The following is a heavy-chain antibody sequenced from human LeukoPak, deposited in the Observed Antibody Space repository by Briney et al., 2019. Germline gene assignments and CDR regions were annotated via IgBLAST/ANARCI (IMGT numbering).Heavy chain of an antibody. V-gene: IGHV4-59*01. CDR1: GGSISGYY. CDR2: IFYTGST. J-gene: IGHJ6*03. CDR3: ARELAIHCSSTSCYPLRVGYMDV. D-gene: IGHD2-2*01. Sequence: PSETLSLTCTVSGGSISGYYWSWIRQPPGKGLEWIGYIFYTGSTNYNPSLKSRVTISVDTSKNQFSLKLSSVTAADTAVYYCARELAIHCSSTSCYPLRVGYMDVWGKGTTVTVSS.